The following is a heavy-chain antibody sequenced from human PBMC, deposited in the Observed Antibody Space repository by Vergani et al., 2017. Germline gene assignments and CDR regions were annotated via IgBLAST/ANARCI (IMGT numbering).Heavy chain of an antibody. CDR2: IYYSGST. D-gene: IGHD1-26*01. CDR1: GGSVSSGSYY. Sequence: QVQLQESGPGLVKPSETLSLTCTVSGGSVSSGSYYWSWIRQPPGKVLEWIGYIYYSGSTNYNPSLKSRVTISVDTSKNQFSLKLSSVTAADTAVYYCARDLLAWGATPRYFDLWGRGTLVTVSS. J-gene: IGHJ2*01. CDR3: ARDLLAWGATPRYFDL. V-gene: IGHV4-61*01.